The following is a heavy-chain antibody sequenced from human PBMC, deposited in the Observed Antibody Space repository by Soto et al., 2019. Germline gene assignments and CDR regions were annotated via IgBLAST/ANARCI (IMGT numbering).Heavy chain of an antibody. J-gene: IGHJ4*02. Sequence: ASVKVSCKASGGTFSSYAISWVRQAPGQGLEWMGGIIPIFGTANYAQKFQGRVTITRDTSASTAYMELSSLRSEDTAVYYCARDTYSSSMFFEYWGQGTLVTVSS. CDR3: ARDTYSSSMFFEY. D-gene: IGHD6-6*01. CDR1: GGTFSSYA. CDR2: IIPIFGTA. V-gene: IGHV1-69*05.